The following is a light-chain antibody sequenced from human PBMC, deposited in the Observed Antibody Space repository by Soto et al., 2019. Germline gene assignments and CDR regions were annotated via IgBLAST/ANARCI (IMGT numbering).Light chain of an antibody. CDR1: HNINEN. V-gene: IGKV3-20*01. J-gene: IGKJ1*01. CDR3: QQYAITPKT. CDR2: GAS. Sequence: IVMTQSPATLSVSPGERATLSCRASHNINENLAWYQQKPGQAPRLLIYGASSRVTGIPDRFSGSGSGTDFTLTISRLEPEDFAVYYCQQYAITPKTFGQGTRVEIK.